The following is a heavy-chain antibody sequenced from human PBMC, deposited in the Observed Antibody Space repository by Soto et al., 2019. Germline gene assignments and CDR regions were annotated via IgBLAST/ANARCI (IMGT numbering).Heavy chain of an antibody. Sequence: GASVKVSCKASGYTFTSYDINWVRQATGQGLEWMGWMSPNSGNTGYAQKFQGRVTMTRNTSISTAYMELSSLRSEDTAVYYCARKDYDFWSGPYNWFDPWGQGTLVTVSS. J-gene: IGHJ5*02. CDR3: ARKDYDFWSGPYNWFDP. CDR1: GYTFTSYD. CDR2: MSPNSGNT. V-gene: IGHV1-8*01. D-gene: IGHD3-3*01.